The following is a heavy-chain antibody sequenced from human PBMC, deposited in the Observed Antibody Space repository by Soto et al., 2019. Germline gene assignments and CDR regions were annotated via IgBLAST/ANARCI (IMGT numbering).Heavy chain of an antibody. CDR2: ISAYNGNT. J-gene: IGHJ6*02. CDR1: GYNFTSYG. Sequence: GAAAKVSCKASGYNFTSYGISWVRQAPGHGLEWMGWISAYNGNTNYAQKLNGRVTMTTDTSTSTAYMELRSLRSDYTAVYYCAGSSTSPRYYYYGIDVWGQGTTETVSS. CDR3: AGSSTSPRYYYYGIDV. D-gene: IGHD2-2*01. V-gene: IGHV1-18*01.